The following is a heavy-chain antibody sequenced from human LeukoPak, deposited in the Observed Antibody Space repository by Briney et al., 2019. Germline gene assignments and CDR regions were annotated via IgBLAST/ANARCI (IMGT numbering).Heavy chain of an antibody. V-gene: IGHV4-34*01. CDR2: VNHFESI. CDR1: GGSFTGYY. Sequence: SETLSLTCDVSGGSFTGYYWTWIRQPPGKGLEWIGEVNHFESISYNPSLKGRATISADTSKNQLSLKLSSVSAAGTAVYYCARGNRQLAYYGSGSRLPYDSWGQGTLVTVSS. J-gene: IGHJ4*02. D-gene: IGHD3-10*01. CDR3: ARGNRQLAYYGSGSRLPYDS.